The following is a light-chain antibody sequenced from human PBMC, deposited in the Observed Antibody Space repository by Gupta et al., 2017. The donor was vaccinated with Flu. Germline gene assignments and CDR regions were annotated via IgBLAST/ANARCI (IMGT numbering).Light chain of an antibody. CDR2: ENT. CDR1: SSNIENNY. Sequence: QSVLTQPPSVSAAPGQKVTIPCSGTSSNIENNYVSWFQQLPGTAPKLLIYENTKRPSGIPDRFSGSKSGTSATLVITGLQTGDEADYYCGTWDSSLSAGRVFGGGTKLTVL. V-gene: IGLV1-51*02. J-gene: IGLJ3*02. CDR3: GTWDSSLSAGRV.